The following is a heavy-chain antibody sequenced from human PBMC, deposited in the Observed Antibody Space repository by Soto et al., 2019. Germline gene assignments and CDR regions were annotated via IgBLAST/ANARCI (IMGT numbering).Heavy chain of an antibody. CDR3: AKANIVVVPYYFDY. V-gene: IGHV3-23*01. Sequence: GGSLRLSCAASGFIFSSYAMSWVRQAPGKGLEWVSAISGSGTTAYYADSVKGRFTFSRDNSKKTMYLQMNSLRAEDTAVYYCAKANIVVVPYYFDYWGQGTLVTVSS. CDR1: GFIFSSYA. D-gene: IGHD2-2*01. J-gene: IGHJ4*02. CDR2: ISGSGTTA.